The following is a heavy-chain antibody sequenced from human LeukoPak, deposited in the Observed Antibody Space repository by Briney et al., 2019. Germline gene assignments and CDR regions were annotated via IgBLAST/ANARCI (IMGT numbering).Heavy chain of an antibody. CDR2: INSDGSST. V-gene: IGHV3-74*01. CDR1: GFTFSSYW. D-gene: IGHD3-10*01. Sequence: GGFLRLSCAASGFTFSSYWMHWVRQAPGKGLVWVSRINSDGSSTSYADSVKGRFTISRDNAKNTLYLQMNSLRAEDTAVYYCARGRYYGSGSYYLYWGQGALVTVSS. CDR3: ARGRYYGSGSYYLY. J-gene: IGHJ4*02.